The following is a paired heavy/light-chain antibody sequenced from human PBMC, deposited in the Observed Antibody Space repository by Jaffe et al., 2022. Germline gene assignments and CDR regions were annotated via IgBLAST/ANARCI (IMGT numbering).Heavy chain of an antibody. CDR2: ISSSSSTI. V-gene: IGHV3-48*01. Sequence: EVQLVESGGGLVQPGGSLRLSCAASGFTFSSYSMNWVRQAPGKGLEWVSYISSSSSTIYYADSVKGRFTISRDNAKNSLYLQMNSLRAEDTAVYYCAIGYEDIVVVVAAHQTSPFDYWGQGTLVTVSS. CDR3: AIGYEDIVVVVAAHQTSPFDY. D-gene: IGHD2-15*01. J-gene: IGHJ4*02. CDR1: GFTFSSYS.
Light chain of an antibody. Sequence: NFMLTQPHSVSESPGKTVTISCTRSSGSIASNYVQWYQQRPGSSPTTVIYEDNQRPSGVPDRFSGSIDSSSNSASLTISGLKTEDEADYYCQSYDSSNHGWVFGGGTKLTVL. V-gene: IGLV6-57*01. CDR2: EDN. CDR3: QSYDSSNHGWV. CDR1: SGSIASNY. J-gene: IGLJ3*02.